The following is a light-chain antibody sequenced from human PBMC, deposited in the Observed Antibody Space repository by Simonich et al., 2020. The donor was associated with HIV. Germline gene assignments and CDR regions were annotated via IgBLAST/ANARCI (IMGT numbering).Light chain of an antibody. CDR2: DVS. V-gene: IGLV2-14*03. Sequence: QSTLTQPASVSGSPGQSITISCTGTISDVGDYIYVSWYQQHPGKAPKLMIYDVSKRPSGVSNRVSGSKSGNTASLTISGLQAEDEADYYCSSYTSSSTWVFGGGTNLTVL. CDR1: ISDVGDYIY. J-gene: IGLJ3*02. CDR3: SSYTSSSTWV.